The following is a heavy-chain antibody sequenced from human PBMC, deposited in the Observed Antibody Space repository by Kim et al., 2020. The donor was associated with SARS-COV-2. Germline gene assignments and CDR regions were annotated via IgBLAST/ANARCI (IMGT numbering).Heavy chain of an antibody. CDR1: GYTFTRYF. CDR3: AREGDIRGYYYVDF. D-gene: IGHD3-22*01. V-gene: IGHV1-46*01. CDR2: ITPSDGVT. J-gene: IGHJ4*02. Sequence: ASVKVSCKASGYTFTRYFVHWVRQAPGQGLEWMGIITPSDGVTSYAQKFQGRVTMTRDTSTSTVYMELSSLRSDDTAVYYCAREGDIRGYYYVDFWGQGTLVTVSS.